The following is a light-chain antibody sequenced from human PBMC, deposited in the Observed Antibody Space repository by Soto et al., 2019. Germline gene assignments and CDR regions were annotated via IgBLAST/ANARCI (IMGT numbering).Light chain of an antibody. CDR2: EVS. Sequence: VGGYDYVSWYQLHPGKAPKLMIFEVSNRPSGVSYRFSGSKSGNTASLTISGLQAEDEADYFCSSYSISTAYLFGTGTKV. CDR3: SSYSISTAYL. CDR1: VGGYDY. V-gene: IGLV2-14*01. J-gene: IGLJ1*01.